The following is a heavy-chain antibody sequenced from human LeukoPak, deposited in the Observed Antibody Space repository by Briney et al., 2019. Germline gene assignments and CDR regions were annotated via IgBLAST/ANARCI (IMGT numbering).Heavy chain of an antibody. CDR3: ARGAHYYDSSGFLPDY. CDR2: ISAYNGNT. J-gene: IGHJ4*02. CDR1: GYTFTSYG. D-gene: IGHD3-22*01. Sequence: ASVKVSCTASGYTFTSYGISWVRQAPGQGLEWMGWISAYNGNTNYAQKLQGRVTMTTDTSTSTAYMELRSLRSDDTAVYYCARGAHYYDSSGFLPDYWGQGTLVTVSS. V-gene: IGHV1-18*01.